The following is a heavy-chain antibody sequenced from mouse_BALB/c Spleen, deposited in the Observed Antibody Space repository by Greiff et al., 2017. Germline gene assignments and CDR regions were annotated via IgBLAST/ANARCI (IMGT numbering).Heavy chain of an antibody. V-gene: IGHV2-4-1*01. CDR3: AREALYWYFDV. J-gene: IGHJ1*01. CDR2: IWSGGST. CDR1: GFSLTSYG. Sequence: QVQLQQSGPGLVQPSQSLSITCTVSGFSLTSYGVHWVRQSPGKGLEWLGVIWSGGSTDYNAAFISRLSISKDNSKSQVFFKMNILQTDDTARYYCAREALYWYFDVWGAGTTVTVSS.